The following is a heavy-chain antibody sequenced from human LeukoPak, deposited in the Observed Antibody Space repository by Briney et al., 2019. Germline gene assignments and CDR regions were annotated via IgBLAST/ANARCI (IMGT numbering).Heavy chain of an antibody. CDR3: ARDNVEDY. J-gene: IGHJ4*02. D-gene: IGHD3-16*01. CDR2: ISSSSYI. CDR1: GFTFSGYT. Sequence: GRSLRLSCAASGFTFSGYTMNWVRQAPGKGLEWVSYISSSSYIYYADSVKGRFTISRDNAKNSLYLQMNSLRAEDTAVYYCARDNVEDYWGQGTLVTVSS. V-gene: IGHV3-21*06.